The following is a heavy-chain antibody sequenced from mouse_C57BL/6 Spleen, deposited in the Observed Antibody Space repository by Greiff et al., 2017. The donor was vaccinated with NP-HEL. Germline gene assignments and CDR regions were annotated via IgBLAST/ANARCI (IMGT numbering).Heavy chain of an antibody. CDR1: GYTFTDYY. Sequence: EVQLQQSGPELVKPGASVKISCKASGYTFTDYYMNWVKQSHGKSLEWIGDINPNNGGTSYNQKFKGKATLTVDKSSSTASLELGSLTSEDSAVYYCARGGNCSSSYYYAMDYWGQGTSVTVSS. CDR2: INPNNGGT. D-gene: IGHD1-1*01. CDR3: ARGGNCSSSYYYAMDY. V-gene: IGHV1-26*01. J-gene: IGHJ4*01.